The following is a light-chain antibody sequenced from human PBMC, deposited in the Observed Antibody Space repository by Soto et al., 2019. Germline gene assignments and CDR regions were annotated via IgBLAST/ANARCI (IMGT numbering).Light chain of an antibody. CDR2: STR. V-gene: IGLV7-43*01. CDR3: LLYFGAYVV. Sequence: QTVVTQEPSLTVSPGGAVTLTCASSTGAVTSGYYPNWFHQKPGQPPRALIDSTRNKHTWNPARLSGSLLGGKAALTLSGVQPADEAEYYGLLYFGAYVVFGGGTQLTVL. J-gene: IGLJ2*01. CDR1: TGAVTSGYY.